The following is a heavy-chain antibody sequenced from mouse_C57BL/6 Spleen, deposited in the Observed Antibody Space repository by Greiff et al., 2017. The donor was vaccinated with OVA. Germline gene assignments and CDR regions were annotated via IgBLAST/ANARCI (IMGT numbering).Heavy chain of an antibody. J-gene: IGHJ1*03. CDR3: ARDYYGSSFGYFDV. Sequence: EVKVVESGGGLVKPGGSLKLSCAASGFTFSSYAMSWVRQTPEKRLEWVATISDGGSYTYYQDNVKGRFTISRDNDKNNMYLQMSHLKSDDTAMYYCARDYYGSSFGYFDVWGTGTTVTVSS. CDR2: ISDGGSYT. V-gene: IGHV5-4*01. CDR1: GFTFSSYA. D-gene: IGHD1-1*01.